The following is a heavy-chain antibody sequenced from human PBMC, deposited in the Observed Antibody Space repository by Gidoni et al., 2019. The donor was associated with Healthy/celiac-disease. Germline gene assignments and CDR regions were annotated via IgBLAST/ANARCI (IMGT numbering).Heavy chain of an antibody. Sequence: QVQLQQWGAGLLKPSETLSLTCAVYGGSFSGYYWSWIRQPPGKGLEWIGEINHSGSTKYNPSLKSRVTISVDTSKNQFSLKLSSVTAADTAMYYCAVGGYCSSTSCFASSIAVRLAYWGQGTLVTVSS. V-gene: IGHV4-34*01. CDR3: AVGGYCSSTSCFASSIAVRLAY. CDR2: INHSGST. CDR1: GGSFSGYY. D-gene: IGHD2-2*01. J-gene: IGHJ4*02.